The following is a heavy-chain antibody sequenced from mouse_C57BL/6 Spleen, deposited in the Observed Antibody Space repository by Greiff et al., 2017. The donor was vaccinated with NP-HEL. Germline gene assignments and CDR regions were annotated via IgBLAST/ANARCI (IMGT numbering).Heavy chain of an antibody. CDR3: ARAPDYYGSPRYWYFDV. J-gene: IGHJ1*03. D-gene: IGHD1-1*01. V-gene: IGHV3-6*01. CDR1: GYSITSGYY. CDR2: ISYDGSN. Sequence: ESGPGLVKPSQSLSLTCSVTGYSITSGYYWNWIRQFPGNKLEWMGYISYDGSNNYNPSLKNRISITRDTSKNQFFLKLNSVTTEDTATYYCARAPDYYGSPRYWYFDVWGTGTTVTVSS.